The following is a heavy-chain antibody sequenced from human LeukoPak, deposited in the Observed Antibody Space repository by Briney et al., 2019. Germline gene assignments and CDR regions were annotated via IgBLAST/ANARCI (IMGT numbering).Heavy chain of an antibody. Sequence: PSETLSLTCAVYGGSFSGYYWSWIRQPPGKGLEWIGEINHSGRTNYNPSLNSRVTISVDTSKNQFSLKLSSVTAAGTAVYYCARRWIQLRGVAFDIWGQGTMVTVSS. J-gene: IGHJ3*02. D-gene: IGHD5-18*01. CDR3: ARRWIQLRGVAFDI. CDR1: GGSFSGYY. V-gene: IGHV4-34*01. CDR2: INHSGRT.